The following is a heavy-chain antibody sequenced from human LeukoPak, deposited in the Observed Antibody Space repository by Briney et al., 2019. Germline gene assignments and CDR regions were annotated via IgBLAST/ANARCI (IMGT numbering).Heavy chain of an antibody. V-gene: IGHV3-48*04. CDR2: ISSSSSTI. CDR3: ARADFWSGYDMDV. CDR1: GFTFSSYS. Sequence: GGSLRLSCAASGFTFSSYSMNWVRQAPGKGLEWVSYISSSSSTIYYADSVKGRFTISRDNAKNSLYLQMNSLRAEDTAVYYCARADFWSGYDMDVLGKGTTVTVSS. J-gene: IGHJ6*03. D-gene: IGHD3-3*01.